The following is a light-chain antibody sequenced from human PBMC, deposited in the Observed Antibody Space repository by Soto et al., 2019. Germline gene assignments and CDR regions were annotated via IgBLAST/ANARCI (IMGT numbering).Light chain of an antibody. CDR3: SSYTSSSTSGYV. V-gene: IGLV2-14*01. CDR2: DVS. CDR1: SSDVGGYNY. J-gene: IGLJ1*01. Sequence: QSAVTQPASVSRSPGQSITISCTGTSSDVGGYNYVSWYQQHPGKAPKLMIYDVSNRHSGVSNRFSGSKSGNTASLTISGLQAEDEADYYCSSYTSSSTSGYVFGTGTKVTVL.